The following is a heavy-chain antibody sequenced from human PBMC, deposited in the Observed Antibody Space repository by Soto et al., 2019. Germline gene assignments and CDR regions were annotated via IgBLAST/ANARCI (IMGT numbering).Heavy chain of an antibody. J-gene: IGHJ6*02. V-gene: IGHV3-48*02. Sequence: EVQLVESGGGLVQPGGSLRLSCAASGFTFSTYSMNWVRQAPGKGLEWVSYISSSSSTIYYADSVKGRFTISRDNAKNSLYLQMNSLRDEDTAVYYCARDYGWLHHGVAYNYYGMDVWGQGTTFTVSS. CDR2: ISSSSSTI. D-gene: IGHD5-12*01. CDR3: ARDYGWLHHGVAYNYYGMDV. CDR1: GFTFSTYS.